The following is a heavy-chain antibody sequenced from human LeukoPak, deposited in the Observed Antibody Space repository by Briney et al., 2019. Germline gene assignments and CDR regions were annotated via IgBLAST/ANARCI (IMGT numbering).Heavy chain of an antibody. J-gene: IGHJ3*02. D-gene: IGHD3-16*02. CDR1: GYSISSGYY. V-gene: IGHV4-38-2*01. CDR3: ASSNGFWGSYRYHRYYAFDI. Sequence: PSETLSLTCAVSGYSISSGYYWGWIRQPPGKGLEWIGSIYHSGSTYYNPSLKSRVTISVDTSKNQFSLKLSSVTAADTAVYYCASSNGFWGSYRYHRYYAFDIWGQGTMVTVSS. CDR2: IYHSGST.